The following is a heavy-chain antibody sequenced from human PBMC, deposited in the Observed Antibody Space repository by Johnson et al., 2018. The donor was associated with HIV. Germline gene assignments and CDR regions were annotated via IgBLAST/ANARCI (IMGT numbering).Heavy chain of an antibody. Sequence: QVQLVESGGGVVQPGKSLRLSCAASGFTFSSYAMHWVRQAPGKGLEWVALISYDGSNKYYADSVKGRFTISRDNSKNTLYLQMNRLRAEDTAIYYCAKYRIVGPTRGSAFDIWGQGTMVTVSS. CDR1: GFTFSSYA. J-gene: IGHJ3*02. D-gene: IGHD1-26*01. CDR2: ISYDGSNK. CDR3: AKYRIVGPTRGSAFDI. V-gene: IGHV3-30*04.